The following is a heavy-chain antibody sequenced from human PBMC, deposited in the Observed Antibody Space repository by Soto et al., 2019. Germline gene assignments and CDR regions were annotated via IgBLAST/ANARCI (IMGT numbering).Heavy chain of an antibody. V-gene: IGHV1-69*13. Sequence: ASVKVSCKASGGTFSSYAISWVRQAPGQGLEWMGGIIPIFGTANYAQKFQGRVTITADESTSTAYMELSSLRSEDTAVYYCARDPSLYDFWSGRYYYYGMDVWGQGTTVTVSS. CDR2: IIPIFGTA. D-gene: IGHD3-3*01. CDR3: ARDPSLYDFWSGRYYYYGMDV. J-gene: IGHJ6*02. CDR1: GGTFSSYA.